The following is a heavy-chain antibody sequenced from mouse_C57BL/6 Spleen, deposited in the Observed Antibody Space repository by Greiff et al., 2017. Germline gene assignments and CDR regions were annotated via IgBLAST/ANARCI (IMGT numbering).Heavy chain of an antibody. CDR2: INPSNGGT. CDR3: ALYCDYPWYFDV. CDR1: GYTFTSYW. Sequence: VQLQQPGTELVKPGASVKLSCKASGYTFTSYWMHWVKQRPGQGLEWIGNINPSNGGTNYNEKFKSKATLTVDKASSTTYMQLSSLTSEDSAVXYCALYCDYPWYFDVWGTGTTVTVSS. V-gene: IGHV1-53*01. D-gene: IGHD2-4*01. J-gene: IGHJ1*03.